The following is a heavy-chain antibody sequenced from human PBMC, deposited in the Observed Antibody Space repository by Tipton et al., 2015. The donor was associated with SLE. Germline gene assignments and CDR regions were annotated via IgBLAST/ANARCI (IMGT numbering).Heavy chain of an antibody. J-gene: IGHJ3*02. CDR2: IYYSGST. V-gene: IGHV4-38-2*02. CDR3: ARDFTVAGTGAFDI. D-gene: IGHD6-19*01. CDR1: GYSISSGYY. Sequence: TLSLTCAVSGYSISSGYYWGWIWQPPGKGLEWIGYIYYSGSTNYNPSLKSRVTISVETSKNQFSLKLSSVTAADTAVYYCARDFTVAGTGAFDIWGQGTMVTVSS.